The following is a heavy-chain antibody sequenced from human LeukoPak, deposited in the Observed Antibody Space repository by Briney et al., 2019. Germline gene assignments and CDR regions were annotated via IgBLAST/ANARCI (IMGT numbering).Heavy chain of an antibody. CDR2: INPNSGGT. Sequence: ASVKVSCKASGYTFTGYYMHWVRQTPGQGLEWMGWINPNSGGTNYAQKFQGRVTMTRDTSISTAYMELSRLRSDDTAVYYCARETYYYDSSGYYYGYWGQGTLVTVSS. V-gene: IGHV1-2*02. CDR3: ARETYYYDSSGYYYGY. D-gene: IGHD3-22*01. CDR1: GYTFTGYY. J-gene: IGHJ4*02.